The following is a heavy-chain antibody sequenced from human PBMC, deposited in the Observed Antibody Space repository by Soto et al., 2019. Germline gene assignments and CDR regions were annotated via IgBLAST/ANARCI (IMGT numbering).Heavy chain of an antibody. CDR2: IIYDGGIT. CDR3: ARDRWGLLGGDY. Sequence: EVQLVESGGGLVQPGGSLRISCAASGFDFSAYWMHWVRQAPGEGPVWVSRIIYDGGITNYVDSVKGRFTMSRDNDKNTVFLQMNSLRAEETAVYYCARDRWGLLGGDYWGQGTLVIVSS. V-gene: IGHV3-74*01. J-gene: IGHJ4*02. CDR1: GFDFSAYW. D-gene: IGHD3-16*01.